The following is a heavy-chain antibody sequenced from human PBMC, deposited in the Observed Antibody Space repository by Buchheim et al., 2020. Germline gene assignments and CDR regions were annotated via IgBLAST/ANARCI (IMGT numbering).Heavy chain of an antibody. D-gene: IGHD3/OR15-3a*01. CDR3: ARGDYYFDY. J-gene: IGHJ4*02. CDR1: GGSISSNY. V-gene: IGHV4-59*01. CDR2: ISYCGCT. Sequence: QVQLQESGPGLVKPSETLSLTCTVSGGSISSNYWTWIRQPPGKGLEYIGYISYCGCTNYSPSLKSRVTISVDTSKNQFSLKVSSVTAADTAVYYCARGDYYFDYWGQGT.